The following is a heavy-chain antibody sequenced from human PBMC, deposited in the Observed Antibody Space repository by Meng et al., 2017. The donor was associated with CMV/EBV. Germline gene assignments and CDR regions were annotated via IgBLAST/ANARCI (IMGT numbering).Heavy chain of an antibody. V-gene: IGHV4-4*07. Sequence: GERQESGPVVVTPSESPSLICSVFGGFFSGFFWTWIRQPAGKGLELIGRIYSTGGTNYNPSFESRVTISLDGSNNQFSLKLNSVTAADTAIYYCARERGDDSGYNFDSWGQGTLVTVSS. J-gene: IGHJ4*02. CDR1: GGFFSGFF. CDR2: IYSTGGT. CDR3: ARERGDDSGYNFDS. D-gene: IGHD3-22*01.